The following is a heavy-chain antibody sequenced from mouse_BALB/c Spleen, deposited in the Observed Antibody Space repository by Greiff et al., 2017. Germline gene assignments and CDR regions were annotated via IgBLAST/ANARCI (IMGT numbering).Heavy chain of an antibody. CDR3: ARTFYYGYTFAY. V-gene: IGHV1S29*02. CDR1: GYTFTDYN. D-gene: IGHD1-2*01. Sequence: VQLKESGPELVKPGASVKISCKASGYTFTDYNMHWVKQSHGKSLEWIGYIYPYNGGTGYNQKFKSKATLTVDNSSSTAYMELRSLTAEDSAVYYCARTFYYGYTFAYWGQGTLVTVSA. CDR2: IYPYNGGT. J-gene: IGHJ3*01.